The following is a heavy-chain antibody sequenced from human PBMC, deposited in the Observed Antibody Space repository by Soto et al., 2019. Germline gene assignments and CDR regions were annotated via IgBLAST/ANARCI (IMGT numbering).Heavy chain of an antibody. CDR3: ARPWTVGATIDFEF. Sequence: GGSLRLSCAASGFTFSDYYMSWLRQAPGKGLEWISYISTSGSVIYAASVKGRFTISRDNPRNSLYLQMNSLRAEDTAVYYCARPWTVGATIDFEFWGQGTLVTVSS. J-gene: IGHJ4*01. CDR1: GFTFSDYY. V-gene: IGHV3-11*01. CDR2: ISTSGSVI. D-gene: IGHD1-26*01.